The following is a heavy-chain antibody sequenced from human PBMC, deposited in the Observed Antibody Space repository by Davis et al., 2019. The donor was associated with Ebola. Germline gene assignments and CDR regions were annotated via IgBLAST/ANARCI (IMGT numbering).Heavy chain of an antibody. J-gene: IGHJ4*02. CDR1: GFTFSSYA. Sequence: PGGSLRLSCAASGFTFSSYAMHWVRQAPGKGLEWVAVISYDGSNKYYADSVKGRFTISRDNSKNTLYLQMNSLRAEDTAGYYCARSSAADDYWGQGTLVTVSS. D-gene: IGHD2-2*01. CDR3: ARSSAADDY. CDR2: ISYDGSNK. V-gene: IGHV3-30-3*01.